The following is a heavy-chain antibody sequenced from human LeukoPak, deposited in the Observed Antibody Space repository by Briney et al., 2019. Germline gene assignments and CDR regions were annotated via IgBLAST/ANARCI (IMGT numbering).Heavy chain of an antibody. CDR1: GGSISSSNW. Sequence: SETLSLTCVVSGGSISSSNWWSWVRPSPGKGLEWIGEIFHNGNINYNPSLESRVTISVDKSKNEFSLKLRSVTAADTAVYYCAKRTHFFDPWGQGTLVTVSS. CDR3: AKRTHFFDP. V-gene: IGHV4-4*02. J-gene: IGHJ5*02. D-gene: IGHD3-3*02. CDR2: IFHNGNI.